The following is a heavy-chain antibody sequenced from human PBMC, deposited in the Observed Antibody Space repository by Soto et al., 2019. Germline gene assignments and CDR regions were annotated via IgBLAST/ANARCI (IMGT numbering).Heavy chain of an antibody. J-gene: IGHJ6*02. CDR2: IYPGDSDT. CDR3: ARHKRNYYDSSGFYYGMDV. Sequence: PXESLNISCKGSGYSFTSYWIGWVRQMPGKGLEWMGIIYPGDSDTRYSPSFQGQVTISADKSISTAYLQWSSLKASDTAMYYCARHKRNYYDSSGFYYGMDVWGQGTTVTVSS. CDR1: GYSFTSYW. D-gene: IGHD3-22*01. V-gene: IGHV5-51*01.